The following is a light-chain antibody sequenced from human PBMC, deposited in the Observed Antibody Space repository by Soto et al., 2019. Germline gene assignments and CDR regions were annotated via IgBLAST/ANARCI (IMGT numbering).Light chain of an antibody. CDR3: SAWDDSLHGVV. J-gene: IGLJ3*02. V-gene: IGLV1-36*01. Sequence: QSVLTQPPSVSEAPRQRVTISCSGSSSNIANNAVNWYQQLPGKAPKLLIYYDDLLPSGVSDRFSGSKSGTSASLAISGPQSEDEADYYCSAWDDSLHGVVFGGGTKLTVL. CDR2: YDD. CDR1: SSNIANNA.